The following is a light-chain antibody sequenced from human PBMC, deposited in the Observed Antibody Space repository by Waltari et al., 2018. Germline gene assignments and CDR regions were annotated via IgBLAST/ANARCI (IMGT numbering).Light chain of an antibody. CDR1: SSNIGNNY. CDR2: EDI. Sequence: QSVLTQPPSVSAAPGQRVTISCSGGSSNIGNNYVSWYRQFPGTAPKLLIYEDIGRPSGITGRFSGSKSGTSATLDITGLQAGDEADYYCGTWDSSLSGAVFGGGTHLTVL. J-gene: IGLJ7*01. CDR3: GTWDSSLSGAV. V-gene: IGLV1-51*02.